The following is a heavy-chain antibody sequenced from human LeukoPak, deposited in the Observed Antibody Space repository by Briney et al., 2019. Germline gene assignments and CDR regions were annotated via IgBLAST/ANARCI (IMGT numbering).Heavy chain of an antibody. CDR2: ISSSGSTI. CDR3: ARSGRGGAFDI. CDR1: GFTFSSYE. V-gene: IGHV3-48*03. J-gene: IGHJ3*02. Sequence: QAGGSLRLSCAASGFTFSSYEMNWVRQAPGKGLEWVSYISSSGSTIYYADSVKGRFTISGDNAKNTQYLQMNSLRAEDTAVYYCARSGRGGAFDIWGQGTMVTVSS. D-gene: IGHD1-26*01.